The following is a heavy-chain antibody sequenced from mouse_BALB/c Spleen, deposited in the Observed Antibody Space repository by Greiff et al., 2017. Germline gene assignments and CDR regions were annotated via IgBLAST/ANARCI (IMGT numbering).Heavy chain of an antibody. V-gene: IGHV1-5*01. J-gene: IGHJ1*01. CDR1: GYSFTSYW. D-gene: IGHD1-1*01. Sequence: VQLKQSGTVLARPGASVKMSCKASGYSFTSYWMHWVKQRPGQGLEWIGAIYPGNSDTSYNQKFKGKAKLTAVTSASTAYMELSSLTNEDSAVYYGTSITTVSYWYFDVWGAGTTVTVSS. CDR2: IYPGNSDT. CDR3: TSITTVSYWYFDV.